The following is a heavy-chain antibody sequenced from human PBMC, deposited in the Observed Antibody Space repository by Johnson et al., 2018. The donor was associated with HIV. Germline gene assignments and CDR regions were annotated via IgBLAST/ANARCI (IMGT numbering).Heavy chain of an antibody. D-gene: IGHD2-2*01. Sequence: VQLVESGGGLVKPGGSLRLSCAASGFNFTNAWMSWVRQAPGKGLEWVGRIKSKTDGGTTDYADSVKGRFTISRDRSKNTLFLHMNSLRAEDTAMYYCARRCSSSSCSHGAFDIWGQGTVVTVSS. CDR3: ARRCSSSSCSHGAFDI. V-gene: IGHV3-15*01. CDR1: GFNFTNAW. J-gene: IGHJ3*02. CDR2: IKSKTDGGTT.